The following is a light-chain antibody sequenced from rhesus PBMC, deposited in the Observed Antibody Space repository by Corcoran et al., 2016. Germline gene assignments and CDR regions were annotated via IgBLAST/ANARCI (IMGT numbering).Light chain of an antibody. J-gene: IGKJ4*01. Sequence: DIQMSQSPSSLSASVGDRVTITCRASQGISNYLNWYQQKPGKHPKLLIYYANSLTSGVPLRFSGSGTGTELPLTISSLQPEDLATYYCQKGNSNPLTFGGGTKVEFK. CDR1: QGISNY. CDR3: QKGNSNPLT. V-gene: IGKV1-32*02. CDR2: YAN.